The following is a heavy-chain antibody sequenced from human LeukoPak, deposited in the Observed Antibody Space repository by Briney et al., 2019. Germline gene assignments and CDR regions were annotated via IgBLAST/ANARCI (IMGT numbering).Heavy chain of an antibody. J-gene: IGHJ6*02. D-gene: IGHD6-6*01. V-gene: IGHV4-61*05. CDR1: GGSIRSSSYY. CDR2: IYYSGST. Sequence: SETLSLTRTVSGGSIRSSSYYWGWIRQPPGKGLEWIGYIYYSGSTNYNPALKRRVTISVDTSKNQFSLKLNSVTAADTAVYYCARTGRNYSSSSGFYYGMDVWGQGATVTVSS. CDR3: ARTGRNYSSSSGFYYGMDV.